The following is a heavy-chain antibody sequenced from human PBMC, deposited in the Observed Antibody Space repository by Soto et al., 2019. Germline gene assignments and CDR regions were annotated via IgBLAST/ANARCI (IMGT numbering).Heavy chain of an antibody. CDR1: GFSLTTSGVG. CDR2: IYWDADM. J-gene: IGHJ4*02. Sequence: QITLNESGPTVVRPTETLTLTCRFSGFSLTTSGVGVGWIRQSPGKAPEWFALIYWDADMRYSASLKSRLTITKDTAQNQVVLTVADLDPTDTATYYCAHRVLRTVFGLVTTTAIYFDFWGQGTPVAVSS. D-gene: IGHD3-3*01. V-gene: IGHV2-5*02. CDR3: AHRVLRTVFGLVTTTAIYFDF.